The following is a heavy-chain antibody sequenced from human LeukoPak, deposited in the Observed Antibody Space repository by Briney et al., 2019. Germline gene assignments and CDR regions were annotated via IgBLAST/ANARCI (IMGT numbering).Heavy chain of an antibody. CDR1: GFTLSDYY. D-gene: IGHD3-3*01. CDR2: ISSSGSTI. J-gene: IGHJ6*03. CDR3: ARGGTTYYDFWSGYSDHYYYYMDV. Sequence: PGGSLRLSCAASGFTLSDYYMSSIRQAPGKGLEWVSYISSSGSTIYYADSVKGRFTISRDNAKNSLYLQMNSLRAEDTAVYYCARGGTTYYDFWSGYSDHYYYYMDVWGKGTTVTVSS. V-gene: IGHV3-11*04.